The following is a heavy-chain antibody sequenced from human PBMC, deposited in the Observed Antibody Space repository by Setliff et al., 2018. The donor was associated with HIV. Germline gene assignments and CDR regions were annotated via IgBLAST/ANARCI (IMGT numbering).Heavy chain of an antibody. CDR1: GIPIDRVYS. D-gene: IGHD3-9*01. J-gene: IGHJ4*01. Sequence: PSETLSLTCGVSGIPIDRVYSWAWIRQPPGKGLEWIGTISHSGSTYYNSPLQGRISISIDTFKNQFSLTLTSVTAADTAMYYCARDQSDYNVLTGFGDFDYWGHGTLVTVPQ. CDR3: ARDQSDYNVLTGFGDFDY. V-gene: IGHV4-38-2*02. CDR2: ISHSGST.